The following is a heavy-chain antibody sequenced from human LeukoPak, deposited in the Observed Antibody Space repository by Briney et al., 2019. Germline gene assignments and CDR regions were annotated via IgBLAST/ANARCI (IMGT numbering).Heavy chain of an antibody. CDR1: GFTFSSYS. Sequence: KPGGSLRLSCAASGFTFSSYSMNWVRQAPGKGLEWVSSISSSSYIYYADSVKGRFTISRDNAKNSLYLQMNSLRAEDTAVYYCAKEGASSGWSGFDYWGQGSLVTVSS. CDR3: AKEGASSGWSGFDY. J-gene: IGHJ4*02. D-gene: IGHD6-19*01. V-gene: IGHV3-21*01. CDR2: ISSSSYI.